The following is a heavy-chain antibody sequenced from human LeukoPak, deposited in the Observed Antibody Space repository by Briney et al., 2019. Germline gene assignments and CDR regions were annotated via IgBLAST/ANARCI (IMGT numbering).Heavy chain of an antibody. D-gene: IGHD6-13*01. CDR2: IYYSGST. Sequence: SETLSLTCTVSGGSISSSSYYWGWIRQPPGKGLEWIGSIYYSGSTYYNPSLKSRVTISVDTSKNQFSLKLSSVTAADTGVYYCATGPDIAAAIPPIWGQGTMVTVSS. CDR3: ATGPDIAAAIPPI. CDR1: GGSISSSSYY. J-gene: IGHJ3*02. V-gene: IGHV4-39*01.